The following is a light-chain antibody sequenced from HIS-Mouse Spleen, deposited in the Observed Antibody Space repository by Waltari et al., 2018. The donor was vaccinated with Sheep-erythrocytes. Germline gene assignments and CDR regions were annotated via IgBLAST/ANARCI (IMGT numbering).Light chain of an antibody. V-gene: IGLV2-11*01. CDR2: DVS. CDR3: CSYAGSYNHV. J-gene: IGLJ1*01. Sequence: QSALTQPRSVSGSPGQSVTISCTGTSSYVGGYNYVPWYQRHPGKAPKLRIYDVSKRPSGVPDRFSGSKSGNTASLTISGLQAEDEADYYCCSYAGSYNHVFATGTKVTVL. CDR1: SSYVGGYNY.